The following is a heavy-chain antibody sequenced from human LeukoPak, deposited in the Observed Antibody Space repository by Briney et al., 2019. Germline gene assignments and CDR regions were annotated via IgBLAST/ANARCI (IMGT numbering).Heavy chain of an antibody. J-gene: IGHJ2*01. CDR2: IIPIFGTA. CDR3: ATDGSMTTVTGYFDL. Sequence: SVKVSCKASGGTFSSYAISWVRQAPGQGLEWMGRIIPIFGTANYAQKFQGRVTITTDESTSTAYMEQSSLRSEDTAVYYCATDGSMTTVTGYFDLWGRGTLVTVSS. V-gene: IGHV1-69*05. D-gene: IGHD4-17*01. CDR1: GGTFSSYA.